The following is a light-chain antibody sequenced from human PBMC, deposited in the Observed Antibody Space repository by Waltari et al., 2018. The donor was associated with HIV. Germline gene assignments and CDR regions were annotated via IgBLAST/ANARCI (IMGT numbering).Light chain of an antibody. V-gene: IGKV3-11*01. CDR1: QSVSSY. CDR2: DAS. J-gene: IGKJ1*01. Sequence: EIVLTQSPATLSLSPGERATVSCRASQSVSSYLAWYRQKPGQAPRLLIYDASNRATGIPARFSGSGSGTDFTLTISSLESEDFAVYYCQQRRNWPKTFGQGTKVEIK. CDR3: QQRRNWPKT.